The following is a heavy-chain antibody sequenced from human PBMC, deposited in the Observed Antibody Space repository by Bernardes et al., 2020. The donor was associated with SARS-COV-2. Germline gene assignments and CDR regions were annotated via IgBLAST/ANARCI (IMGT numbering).Heavy chain of an antibody. CDR2: IYNSGTT. V-gene: IGHV4-61*02. J-gene: IGHJ4*02. CDR1: GGSISSTNYY. Sequence: SETLSLTCSVSGGSISSTNYYWNWIRQPAGKGLEWIGRIYNSGTTNDNPSLRNRITMSVDTSRNQFSLELRSVTAADTAVYYCARSSSRWLPRGGLYFEKWGPGTLVTVSS. D-gene: IGHD5-12*01. CDR3: ARSSSRWLPRGGLYFEK.